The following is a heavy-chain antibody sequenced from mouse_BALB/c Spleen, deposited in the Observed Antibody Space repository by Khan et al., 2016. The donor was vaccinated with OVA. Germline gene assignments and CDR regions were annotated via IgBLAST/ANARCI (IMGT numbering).Heavy chain of an antibody. V-gene: IGHV5-6*01. CDR3: ASHLTGSFAY. CDR2: ISSGGDYT. Sequence: EVQGVESGGDLVKPGGSLKFSCAASGFTFSSYSMSWVRQTPDKRLEWVATISSGGDYTYYSDNVKGRFTISRDNAKNTLYLQMSSLKSEDTVMYYCASHLTGSFAYWGQGTLVTVAA. J-gene: IGHJ3*01. D-gene: IGHD4-1*01. CDR1: GFTFSSYS.